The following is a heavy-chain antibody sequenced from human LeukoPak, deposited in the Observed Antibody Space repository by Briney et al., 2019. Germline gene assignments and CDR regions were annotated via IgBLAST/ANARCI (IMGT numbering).Heavy chain of an antibody. CDR3: ARGGGWLFSNDAFDF. V-gene: IGHV4-59*01. CDR1: GGSIRGYY. Sequence: SETLSLTCTVSGGSIRGYYWSWIRQPPGEGLEWIAHMYYSGSSKYNPYLKSRATISRDTSKNQFSLKLTSVTVADTAVYFCARGGGWLFSNDAFDFWGQGTMVTVSS. D-gene: IGHD3-22*01. CDR2: MYYSGSS. J-gene: IGHJ3*01.